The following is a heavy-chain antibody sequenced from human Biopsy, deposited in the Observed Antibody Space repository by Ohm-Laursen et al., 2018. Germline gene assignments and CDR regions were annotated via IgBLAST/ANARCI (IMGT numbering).Heavy chain of an antibody. CDR1: GFSLTSRGEG. J-gene: IGHJ4*02. V-gene: IGHV2-5*02. Sequence: PTQTLTLTCAFSGFSLTSRGEGVGWLRQPPGKAPEWLALIYWDDDKFYNPSLGSRLTITKDTSKNQVLLIMTNMDPVDTATYFCVHRRMTPSEFDYWGQGTLVTVSS. CDR2: IYWDDDK. CDR3: VHRRMTPSEFDY.